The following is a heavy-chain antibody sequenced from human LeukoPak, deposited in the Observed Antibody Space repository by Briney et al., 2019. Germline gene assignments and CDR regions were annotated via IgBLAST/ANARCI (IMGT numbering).Heavy chain of an antibody. Sequence: PSETLSLTCTVSGGSISSSSYYWGWIRRPPGKGLEWIGSIYFSGSTYYNPSLKSRVTISIDTSKNQFPLKLSSVTAADTAVYYCARHPYSGSPFDYWGQGTLVTVSS. D-gene: IGHD1-26*01. CDR3: ARHPYSGSPFDY. J-gene: IGHJ4*02. CDR2: IYFSGST. V-gene: IGHV4-39*01. CDR1: GGSISSSSYY.